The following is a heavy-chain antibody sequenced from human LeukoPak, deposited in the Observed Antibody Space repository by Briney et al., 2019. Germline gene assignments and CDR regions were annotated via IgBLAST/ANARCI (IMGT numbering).Heavy chain of an antibody. CDR1: GGSTSSGTFY. D-gene: IGHD3-10*01. J-gene: IGHJ4*02. Sequence: PSETLSLTCTVSGGSTSSGTFYRGWIRQPPGKGLEWIGSIYYSGSTYYNPSLESRVTISVDTSKNQFSLKLSSVTAADTAVYYCANTVPPDYGAGSYFDHWGQGILVTVSS. CDR3: ANTVPPDYGAGSYFDH. V-gene: IGHV4-39*01. CDR2: IYYSGST.